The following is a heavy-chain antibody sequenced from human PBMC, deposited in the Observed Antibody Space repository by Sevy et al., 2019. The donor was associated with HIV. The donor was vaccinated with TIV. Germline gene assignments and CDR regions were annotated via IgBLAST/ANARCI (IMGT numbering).Heavy chain of an antibody. V-gene: IGHV4-59*01. J-gene: IGHJ6*02. CDR3: AGFGGSIVVVPAAAYYYYYYGMDV. D-gene: IGHD2-2*01. Sequence: SETLSLTCTVSGGSISSYYWSWIRQPPGKGLEWIGYIYYSGSTNYNPSLKSRVTISVDTSKNQFSLKLSSVTAADTAVYYCAGFGGSIVVVPAAAYYYYYYGMDVWGQGTTVTVSS. CDR1: GGSISSYY. CDR2: IYYSGST.